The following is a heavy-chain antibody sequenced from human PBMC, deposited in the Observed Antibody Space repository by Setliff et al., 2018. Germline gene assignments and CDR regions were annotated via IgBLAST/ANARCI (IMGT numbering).Heavy chain of an antibody. J-gene: IGHJ4*02. V-gene: IGHV3-30*02. D-gene: IGHD3-22*01. CDR1: GFTFSGYG. CDR2: IRPDGSNK. CDR3: AKDTYYYDSSGYYVFDY. Sequence: GGSLRLSCAASGFTFSGYGIHWVRQAPGKGLGWVAFIRPDGSNKYYADFVKGRFTISRDNSKNTLYLQMNSLRVEDTAVYYCAKDTYYYDSSGYYVFDYWGQGTLVTVSS.